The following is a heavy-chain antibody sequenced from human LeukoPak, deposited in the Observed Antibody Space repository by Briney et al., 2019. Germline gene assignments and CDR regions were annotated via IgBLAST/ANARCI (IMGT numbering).Heavy chain of an antibody. V-gene: IGHV4-59*01. CDR1: GGSISGYY. CDR3: ARAQNNYWAGYYYYYYMDV. D-gene: IGHD4-11*01. CDR2: MYYSGST. Sequence: SETLSLTCAVYGGSISGYYWSWIRQPPGKGLEWIGYMYYSGSTNYNPSLKSRVTISVDTSKNQFSLKLSSVTAADTAVYYCARAQNNYWAGYYYYYYMDVWGKGTTVTVSS. J-gene: IGHJ6*03.